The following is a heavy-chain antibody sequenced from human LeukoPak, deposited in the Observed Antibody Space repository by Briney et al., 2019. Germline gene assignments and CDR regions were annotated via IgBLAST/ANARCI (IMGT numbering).Heavy chain of an antibody. CDR1: GFTFSNYA. D-gene: IGHD6-25*01. Sequence: PGGSLRLSCAASGFTFSNYAMSWVRQAPGKGLEWVSAISGSGGTTYYADSVRGRFSISRDNSDNTLFLQMNSLRAEDTAVYYCAKKSDSGYTSGWDWYFDLWGRGTLVTVSS. V-gene: IGHV3-23*01. CDR2: ISGSGGTT. J-gene: IGHJ2*01. CDR3: AKKSDSGYTSGWDWYFDL.